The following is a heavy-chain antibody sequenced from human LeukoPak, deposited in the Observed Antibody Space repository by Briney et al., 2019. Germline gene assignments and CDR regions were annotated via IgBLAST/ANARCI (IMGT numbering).Heavy chain of an antibody. CDR3: ARASLYDILTGYYTPYYFDY. Sequence: GGSLRLSCAASGFTVSSNYMSWVCQAPGKGLEWVSVIYSGGSTYYADSVKGRFTISRDNSKNTLYLQMNSLRAEDTAVYYCARASLYDILTGYYTPYYFDYWGQGTLVTVSS. J-gene: IGHJ4*02. V-gene: IGHV3-53*01. D-gene: IGHD3-9*01. CDR2: IYSGGST. CDR1: GFTVSSNY.